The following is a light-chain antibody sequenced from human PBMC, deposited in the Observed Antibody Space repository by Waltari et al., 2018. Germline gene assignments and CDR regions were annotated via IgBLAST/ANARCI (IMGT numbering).Light chain of an antibody. Sequence: EIVMTQSPGTLSVSPGERATLSCRASQSVSSDLAWYQQKPGQAPRLLIYGASTRATGIPARFSGSGSGTEFTLTISSLQSEDFAVYYCQHYNKWPLTFGGGTKVEIK. V-gene: IGKV3-15*01. J-gene: IGKJ4*01. CDR1: QSVSSD. CDR3: QHYNKWPLT. CDR2: GAS.